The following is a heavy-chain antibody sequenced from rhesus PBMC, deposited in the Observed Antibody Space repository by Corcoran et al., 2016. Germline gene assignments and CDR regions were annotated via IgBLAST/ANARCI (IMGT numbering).Heavy chain of an antibody. Sequence: QVQLQESGPGLVKPSETLSLTCAVSGGSFSGYYWGWIRQPPGKGLEWIGYISGSSGSTDYNPTLKSRVTISTDTSKNQFSLKLSSVTAADTAVYYCARATLYSSIDYWGQGVLVTVSS. J-gene: IGHJ4*01. D-gene: IGHD6-13*01. CDR1: GGSFSGYY. CDR3: ARATLYSSIDY. V-gene: IGHV4-165*01. CDR2: ISGSSGST.